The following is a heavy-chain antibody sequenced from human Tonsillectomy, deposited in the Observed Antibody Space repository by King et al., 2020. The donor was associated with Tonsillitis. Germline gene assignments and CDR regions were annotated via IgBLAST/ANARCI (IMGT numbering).Heavy chain of an antibody. V-gene: IGHV3-23*04. CDR2: ISGSGVST. CDR3: AKDHGKGYCTNGVCYNFDY. D-gene: IGHD2-8*01. CDR1: GFTFSSYA. Sequence: VQLVESGGGLVQPGGSLRLSCAASGFTFSSYAMRWVRQAPGKGLEWVSGISGSGVSTYYADSVKGRFTISRDNSKNTLYLQMNSLRAEDTAVYYCAKDHGKGYCTNGVCYNFDYWGPGTLVTVSS. J-gene: IGHJ4*02.